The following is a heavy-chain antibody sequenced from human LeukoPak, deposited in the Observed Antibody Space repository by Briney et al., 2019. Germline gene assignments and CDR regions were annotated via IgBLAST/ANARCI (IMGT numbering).Heavy chain of an antibody. V-gene: IGHV1-2*02. CDR1: GYTFTGYY. D-gene: IGHD6-19*01. CDR2: INPNSGGT. Sequence: GASVKVSCKASGYTFTGYYMHWVRQAPGQGLEWMGWINPNSGGTNYAQKFQGRVTMTRDTSISTAYMELSRLRSDDTAVYYCARGQAGYSSGWYRNWFDTWGQGTLVTVSS. J-gene: IGHJ5*02. CDR3: ARGQAGYSSGWYRNWFDT.